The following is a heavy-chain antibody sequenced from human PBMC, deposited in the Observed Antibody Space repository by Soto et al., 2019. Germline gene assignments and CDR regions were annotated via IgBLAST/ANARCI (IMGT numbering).Heavy chain of an antibody. CDR2: IKEDGSAT. CDR1: GFTFSGSW. CDR3: ARDAAFNRSAY. D-gene: IGHD6-13*01. J-gene: IGHJ4*02. V-gene: IGHV3-7*01. Sequence: EVQLVESGGGLVQPGGSLRLSCAASGFTFSGSWMTWIRQAPGKGLEWVANIKEDGSATNYVDSVKGRFTVSRDNAKNSLYLQMYSLRVEDTAVYFCARDAAFNRSAYWGPGTLVTVSS.